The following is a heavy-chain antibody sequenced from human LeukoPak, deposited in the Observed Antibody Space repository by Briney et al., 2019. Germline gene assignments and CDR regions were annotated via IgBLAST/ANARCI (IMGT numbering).Heavy chain of an antibody. Sequence: SETLSLTCTVSGGSISSSNSYWGWIRQPPGRGLEWIGSMSNSGSTYYNPSLNSRVTISVDTSKIQFSLKVSSVTAADTAVYYCARGLSIAAGANWGQGTLVTVSS. J-gene: IGHJ4*02. V-gene: IGHV4-39*07. CDR1: GGSISSSNSY. CDR2: MSNSGST. D-gene: IGHD6-13*01. CDR3: ARGLSIAAGAN.